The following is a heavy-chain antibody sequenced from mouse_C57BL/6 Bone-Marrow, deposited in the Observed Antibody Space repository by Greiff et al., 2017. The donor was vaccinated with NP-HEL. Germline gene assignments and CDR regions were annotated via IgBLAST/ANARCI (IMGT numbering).Heavy chain of an antibody. J-gene: IGHJ4*01. V-gene: IGHV1-69*01. Sequence: QVQLQQPGAELVMPGASVKLSCKASGYTFTSYWMHWVKQSPGQGLEWIGEIDPSDSYTNYNQKFKGKSTLTVDKSSSTAYMQLSSLTSEDSAVYYCAREGYNNLYAMDYWGQGTSVTVSS. CDR1: GYTFTSYW. CDR2: IDPSDSYT. D-gene: IGHD2-5*01. CDR3: AREGYNNLYAMDY.